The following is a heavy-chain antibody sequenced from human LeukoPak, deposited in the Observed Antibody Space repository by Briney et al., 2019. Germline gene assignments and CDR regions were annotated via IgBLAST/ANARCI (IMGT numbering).Heavy chain of an antibody. CDR2: INHSGST. V-gene: IGHV4-34*01. CDR3: ARDEYSTSSGIDY. CDR1: GGSFSGYY. J-gene: IGHJ4*02. D-gene: IGHD6-6*01. Sequence: SETLSLPCAVYGGSFSGYYWSWIRQPPGKGLEWIGEINHSGSTNYNPSLKSRVTISVDTSKNQFSLKLSSVTAADTAVYYCARDEYSTSSGIDYWGQGTLVTVSS.